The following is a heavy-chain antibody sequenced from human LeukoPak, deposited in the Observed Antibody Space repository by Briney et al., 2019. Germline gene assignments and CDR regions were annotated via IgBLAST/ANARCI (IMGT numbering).Heavy chain of an antibody. V-gene: IGHV1-2*02. CDR3: ARCFSTRAAMLYYYYGMDV. D-gene: IGHD2-2*01. CDR2: INPNSGGT. Sequence: ASVKLSCKASGYTFTGYYMHWVRQAPGQGLEWMGWINPNSGGTNYAQKFQGRVTMTRDTSISTAYMELSRLRSDDTAVYYCARCFSTRAAMLYYYYGMDVWGQGTTVSVSS. CDR1: GYTFTGYY. J-gene: IGHJ6*02.